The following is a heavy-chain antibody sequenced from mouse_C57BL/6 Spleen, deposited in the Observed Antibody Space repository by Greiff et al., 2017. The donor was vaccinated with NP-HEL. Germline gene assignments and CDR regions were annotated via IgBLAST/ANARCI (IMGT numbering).Heavy chain of an antibody. Sequence: EVQLVESGGDLVKPGGSLKLSCAASGFTFSSYGMSWVRQTPDKRLEWVATISSGGSYTYYPDSVKGRFTISRDNAKNTLYLQMSSLKSEDTAMYYCARQRLLRYYFDYWGQGTTLTVSS. CDR3: ARQRLLRYYFDY. CDR2: ISSGGSYT. V-gene: IGHV5-6*01. D-gene: IGHD2-3*01. CDR1: GFTFSSYG. J-gene: IGHJ2*01.